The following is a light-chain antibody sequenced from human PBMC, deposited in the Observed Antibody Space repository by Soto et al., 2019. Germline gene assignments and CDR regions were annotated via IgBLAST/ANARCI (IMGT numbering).Light chain of an antibody. CDR2: GVS. CDR1: SSDVGNYNL. J-gene: IGLJ1*01. Sequence: QSVLTQPASVSGSPGQSITISCTGTSSDVGNYNLVSWYQQHPGKAPKLMIYGVSKRPSGVSNRFSGSKSGNTASLTISGLQAEDEADYYCCSYAGSSTFPYVCGTGTKVTV. V-gene: IGLV2-23*02. CDR3: CSYAGSSTFPYV.